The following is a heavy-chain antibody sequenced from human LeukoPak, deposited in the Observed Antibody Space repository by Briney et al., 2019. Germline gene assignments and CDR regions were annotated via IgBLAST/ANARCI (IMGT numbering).Heavy chain of an antibody. Sequence: SVKVSCKASGGTFSSYAISWVRQAPGQGLEWMGGIIPIFGTANYAQKFQGRVTITADKSTSTVYMELSSLRSEDTAVYYCASTAAGRGDWFDPWGQGTLVTVSS. J-gene: IGHJ5*02. CDR3: ASTAAGRGDWFDP. D-gene: IGHD6-13*01. CDR2: IIPIFGTA. CDR1: GGTFSSYA. V-gene: IGHV1-69*06.